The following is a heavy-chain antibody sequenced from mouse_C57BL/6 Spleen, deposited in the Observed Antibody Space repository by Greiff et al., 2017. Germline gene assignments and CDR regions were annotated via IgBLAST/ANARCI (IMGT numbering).Heavy chain of an antibody. Sequence: VQLQQSGPELVKPGASVKISCKASGYSFTDYNMNWVKQSNGKSLEWIGVINPNYGTTSYNQKFKGKATLTVDQSSSTAYMQLNSLTSEDSAVYYCAKSDYYGSSSEGFAYWGQGTLVTVSA. V-gene: IGHV1-39*01. CDR3: AKSDYYGSSSEGFAY. CDR1: GYSFTDYN. D-gene: IGHD1-1*01. CDR2: INPNYGTT. J-gene: IGHJ3*01.